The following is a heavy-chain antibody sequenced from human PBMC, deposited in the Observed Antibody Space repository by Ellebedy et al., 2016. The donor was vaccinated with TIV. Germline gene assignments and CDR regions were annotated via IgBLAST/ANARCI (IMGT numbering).Heavy chain of an antibody. CDR3: ARDGEWELPYGGIDY. CDR2: IIPIFGTA. D-gene: IGHD1-26*01. Sequence: SVKVSXXASGGTFSSYAISWVRQAPGQGLEWMGGIIPIFGTANYAQKFQGRVTITADESTSTAYMELSSLRSEDTAVYYCARDGEWELPYGGIDYWGQGTLVTVSS. V-gene: IGHV1-69*13. CDR1: GGTFSSYA. J-gene: IGHJ4*02.